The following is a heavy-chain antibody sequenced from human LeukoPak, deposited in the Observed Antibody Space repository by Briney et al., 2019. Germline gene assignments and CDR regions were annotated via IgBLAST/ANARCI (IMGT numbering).Heavy chain of an antibody. D-gene: IGHD5-18*01. CDR2: IYYSGST. CDR1: GGSISSYY. V-gene: IGHV4-59*01. CDR3: AREDTAKDAFDI. Sequence: KPPETLSLTCTVSGGSISSYYWSWIRQPPGKGLEWIGYIYYSGSTIYNPSLKSRVTISVDTSKNQFSLKLSSVTAADTAVYYCAREDTAKDAFDIWGQGTMVTVSS. J-gene: IGHJ3*02.